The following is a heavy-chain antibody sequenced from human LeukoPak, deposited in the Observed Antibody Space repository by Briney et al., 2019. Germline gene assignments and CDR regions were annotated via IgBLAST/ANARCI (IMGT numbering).Heavy chain of an antibody. V-gene: IGHV4-38-2*01. J-gene: IGHJ4*02. Sequence: SETLSLTCVVSGYSISSGFYWGWIRQPPGKGLEWIASIYHSGSTYHNPSLRNRLTISVDKSKNQFSLKLTSVTAADTAMYYCAKISRLWPDYWGQGTLVTVSS. CDR3: AKISRLWPDY. D-gene: IGHD2-21*01. CDR2: IYHSGST. CDR1: GYSISSGFY.